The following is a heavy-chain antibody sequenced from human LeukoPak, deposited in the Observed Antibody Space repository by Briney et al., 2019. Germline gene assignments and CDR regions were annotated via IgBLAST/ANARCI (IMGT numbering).Heavy chain of an antibody. J-gene: IGHJ5*02. D-gene: IGHD4-17*01. Sequence: ASVKVSCKASGYTFTSDGISWVRQAPGQGLEWMGWVSFYYRNTNYAQKFQGRVTMTTDTSTSTAYMELRSLRSDDTAVYYCARVKGFGDYGYWLDPWGQGTLVTVS. V-gene: IGHV1-18*01. CDR3: ARVKGFGDYGYWLDP. CDR1: GYTFTSDG. CDR2: VSFYYRNT.